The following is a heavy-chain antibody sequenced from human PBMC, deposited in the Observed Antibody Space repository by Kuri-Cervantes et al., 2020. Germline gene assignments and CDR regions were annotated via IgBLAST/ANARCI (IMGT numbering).Heavy chain of an antibody. D-gene: IGHD6-13*01. Sequence: GSLRLSCIVSGGSINNYYWSWIRQSPGKGLEWVGYIYYSGSTNYNPSLKSRVTISVDTSKNQFSLKLSSVTAADTAVYYCARSGAIWQQPGARRYMDVWGKGTTVTVSS. V-gene: IGHV4-59*01. CDR2: IYYSGST. CDR1: GGSINNYY. CDR3: ARSGAIWQQPGARRYMDV. J-gene: IGHJ6*03.